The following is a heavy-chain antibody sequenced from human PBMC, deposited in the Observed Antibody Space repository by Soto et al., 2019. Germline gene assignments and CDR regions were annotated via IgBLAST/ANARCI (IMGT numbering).Heavy chain of an antibody. CDR3: ARDEFYYDSSSYLGPDY. J-gene: IGHJ4*02. V-gene: IGHV1-18*01. D-gene: IGHD3-22*01. CDR2: ISPYNGNT. CDR1: GYIFSSYG. Sequence: ASVKVSCKASGYIFSSYGISWVRQAPGQGLEWMGWISPYNGNTNYAQKVQDRVTMTTETSTSTAYMELRSLRSDDTAVYYCARDEFYYDSSSYLGPDYWGQGTLVTVS.